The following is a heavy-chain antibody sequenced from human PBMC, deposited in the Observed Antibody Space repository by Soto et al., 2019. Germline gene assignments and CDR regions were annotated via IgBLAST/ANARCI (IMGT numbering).Heavy chain of an antibody. CDR2: IWYDGSNK. V-gene: IGHV3-33*01. CDR3: ARDNYSLFDY. CDR1: GFTFSSYG. J-gene: IGHJ4*02. Sequence: QVQLVESGGGVVQPGRSLRLSCAASGFTFSSYGMHWVRQAPGKGLEWVAVIWYDGSNKYYADSVKGRFTISRDNSKNTQYLQMNRLRAEDTAVYYCARDNYSLFDYWGQGTLVTVSS. D-gene: IGHD3-10*01.